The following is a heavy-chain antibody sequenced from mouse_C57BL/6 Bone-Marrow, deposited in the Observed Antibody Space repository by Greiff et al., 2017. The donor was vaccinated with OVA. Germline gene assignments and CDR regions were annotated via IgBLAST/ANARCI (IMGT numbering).Heavy chain of an antibody. J-gene: IGHJ2*01. Sequence: VKLQESGPGLVAPSQSLSITCTVSGFSLTSYGVSWVRQPPGKGLEWLGVIWGGGSTNYHSALISSLSISKDNSKSQVFLKLNSLQTDDTATDYGGVLGGKNGGYFDYWGQGTTLTVSS. CDR1: GFSLTSYG. V-gene: IGHV2-3*01. D-gene: IGHD3-3*01. CDR3: GVLGGKNGGYFDY. CDR2: IWGGGST.